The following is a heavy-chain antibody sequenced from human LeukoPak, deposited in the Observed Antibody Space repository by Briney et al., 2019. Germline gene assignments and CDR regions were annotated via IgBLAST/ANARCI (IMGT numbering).Heavy chain of an antibody. J-gene: IGHJ3*02. CDR2: IFNSGSS. CDR3: ARGVGGVREGFDI. D-gene: IGHD3-16*01. V-gene: IGHV4-61*01. Sequence: KPSASLSLTCTVSGASVSSARYRWSWLRQPPGKGLEWIAYIFNSGSSNYNTALTSRMTISVDTSKNQFSLKLNSVTAADTAQYHCARGVGGVREGFDIWGQGTMVTVSS. CDR1: GASVSSARYR.